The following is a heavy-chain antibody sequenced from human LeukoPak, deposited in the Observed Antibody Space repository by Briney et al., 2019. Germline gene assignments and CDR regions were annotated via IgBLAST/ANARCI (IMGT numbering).Heavy chain of an antibody. V-gene: IGHV3-21*04. J-gene: IGHJ6*02. CDR2: ISSSSSYI. CDR3: AKGTSSYYYGMDV. CDR1: GFTFSSYS. Sequence: GGSLRLSCAASGFTFSSYSMNWVRQAPGKGLEWVSSISSSSSYIYYADSVKGRFTISRDNAKNSLYLQMNSLRAEDTALYYCAKGTSSYYYGMDVWGQGTTVTVSS. D-gene: IGHD3-10*01.